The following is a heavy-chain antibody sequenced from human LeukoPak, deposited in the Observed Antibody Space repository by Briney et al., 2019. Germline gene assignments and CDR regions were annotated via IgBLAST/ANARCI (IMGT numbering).Heavy chain of an antibody. J-gene: IGHJ5*02. CDR2: IYYSGST. CDR3: AREGGSYFGNWFDP. V-gene: IGHV4-59*12. CDR1: GGSISSYY. Sequence: PSETLSLTCTVSGGSISSYYWSWIRQPPGKGLEWIGYIYYSGSTNYNPSLKSRVTISVDTSKNQFSLKLSSVTAADTAVYYCAREGGSYFGNWFDPWGQGTLVTVSS. D-gene: IGHD1-26*01.